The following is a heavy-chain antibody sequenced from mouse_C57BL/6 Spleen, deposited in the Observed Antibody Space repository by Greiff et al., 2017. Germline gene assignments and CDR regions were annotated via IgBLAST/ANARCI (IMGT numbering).Heavy chain of an antibody. V-gene: IGHV7-1*01. Sequence: EVKLMESGGGLVQSGRSLRLSCATSGFTFSDFYMEWVRQAPGKGLEWIAASRNKANDYTTEYSASGKGRFIVSRDTSQCILHLQMNALIAEDTAIYYCARDANYGQRNWGQGTTLTVSS. CDR3: ARDANYGQRN. J-gene: IGHJ2*01. CDR1: GFTFSDFY. D-gene: IGHD1-1*01. CDR2: SRNKANDYTT.